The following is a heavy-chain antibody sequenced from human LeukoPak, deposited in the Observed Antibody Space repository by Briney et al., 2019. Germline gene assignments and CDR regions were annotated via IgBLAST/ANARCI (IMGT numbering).Heavy chain of an antibody. V-gene: IGHV4-34*01. CDR1: GGSFSGYY. CDR3: ASYGVILDAFDI. D-gene: IGHD1-26*01. CDR2: INHSGST. J-gene: IGHJ3*02. Sequence: KTSETLSLTCAVYGGSFSGYYWSWIRQPPGKGLEWIGEINHSGSTNYNPSLKSRVTISVDTSKNQFSLKLSSVTAADTAVYYCASYGVILDAFDIWGQGTMVTVSS.